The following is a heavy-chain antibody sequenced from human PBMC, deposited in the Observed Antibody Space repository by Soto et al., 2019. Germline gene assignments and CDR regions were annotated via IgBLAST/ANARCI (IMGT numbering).Heavy chain of an antibody. CDR2: ISYDGSNK. CDR3: VTEYLGEQWLVRFDY. D-gene: IGHD6-19*01. Sequence: QVQLVESGGGVVQPGRSLRLSCAASGFTFSSYAMHWVRQAPGKGLEWVAVISYDGSNKYYADSVNGRFTVSRDNAKNTLYLQMNSLRAEDTAVYYCVTEYLGEQWLVRFDYWGQGTLVTVSS. V-gene: IGHV3-30-3*01. J-gene: IGHJ4*02. CDR1: GFTFSSYA.